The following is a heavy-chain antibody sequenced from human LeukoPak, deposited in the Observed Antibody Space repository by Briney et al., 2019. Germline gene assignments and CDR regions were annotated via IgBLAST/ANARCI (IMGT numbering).Heavy chain of an antibody. V-gene: IGHV3-21*01. D-gene: IGHD5-24*01. J-gene: IGHJ4*02. CDR3: ARDQQGDGYNSYYFDY. CDR1: GFTFSNYS. CDR2: ISSSSSYI. Sequence: GGSLRLSCAASGFTFSNYSMNWVRQAPGKGLEWVSSISSSSSYIYYADSAKGRFTISRDNAKNSLYLQMNSLRAEDTAVYYCARDQQGDGYNSYYFDYWGQGTLVTVSS.